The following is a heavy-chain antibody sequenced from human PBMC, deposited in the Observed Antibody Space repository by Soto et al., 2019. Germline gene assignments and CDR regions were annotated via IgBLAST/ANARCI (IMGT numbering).Heavy chain of an antibody. Sequence: EVQLVESGGGLVQPGGSLRLSCAASGFTFSYNSMNWFRQAPGKGLEWVSYINSGSSSIYYADSVKGRFTLSRDNAKNSLYLQMNSLRDEDTAVYFCARGRAGYGGNLDYWGQGTLVTVSS. V-gene: IGHV3-48*02. D-gene: IGHD5-12*01. CDR3: ARGRAGYGGNLDY. CDR2: INSGSSSI. CDR1: GFTFSYNS. J-gene: IGHJ4*02.